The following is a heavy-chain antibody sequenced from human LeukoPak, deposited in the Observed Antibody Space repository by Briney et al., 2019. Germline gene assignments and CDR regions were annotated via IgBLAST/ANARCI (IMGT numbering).Heavy chain of an antibody. CDR2: IKEDGSEK. CDR1: GFTFSSYW. CDR3: ARGRFHLDSSGYSSFYH. J-gene: IGHJ4*01. D-gene: IGHD3-22*01. V-gene: IGHV3-7*01. Sequence: GGSLRLSCAASGFTFSSYWMSWVRQAPGKGLEWVANIKEDGSEKYYVDSVKGRFTISRDNAKNSLYLQMNSLRAEDTAVYFCARGRFHLDSSGYSSFYHWGHGTLVTVSS.